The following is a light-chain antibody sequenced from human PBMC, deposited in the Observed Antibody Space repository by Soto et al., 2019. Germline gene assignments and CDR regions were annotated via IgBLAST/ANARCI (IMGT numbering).Light chain of an antibody. J-gene: IGLJ2*01. CDR3: QSYDSSLSGSL. Sequence: QPVLTQPPSVSGVPGQRVTISCTGSSSNIGAGYDVHWYQQLPGTAPKLLIYGNSNRPSGVPDRFSGSKSDTSASLAITGLQAEDEADYYCQSYDSSLSGSLFGGGTKLTVL. CDR2: GNS. V-gene: IGLV1-40*01. CDR1: SSNIGAGYD.